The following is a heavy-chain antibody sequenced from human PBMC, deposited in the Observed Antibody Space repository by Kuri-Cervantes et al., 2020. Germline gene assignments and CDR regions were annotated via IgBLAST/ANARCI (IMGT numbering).Heavy chain of an antibody. J-gene: IGHJ4*02. D-gene: IGHD1-1*01. V-gene: IGHV3-7*02. CDR3: AMNEY. Sequence: GGSLRLSCVASGFVFSNNWMSWVRLAPGKGLEWVANINPDGSDRNYVDSVEGRFTISRDNAKNSLYLQMHSLRAEDTALYYCAMNEYWAQGTLVTVSS. CDR2: INPDGSDR. CDR1: GFVFSNNW.